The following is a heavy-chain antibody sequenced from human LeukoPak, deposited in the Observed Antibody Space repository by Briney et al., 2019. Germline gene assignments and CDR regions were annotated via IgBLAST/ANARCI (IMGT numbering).Heavy chain of an antibody. V-gene: IGHV4-59*01. D-gene: IGHD3-22*01. CDR1: GGSISSYY. CDR2: IYDSGST. Sequence: TSGTLSLTCTVSGGSISSYYWSWIRQPPGKGLEWIGYIYDSGSTNYNPSLKSRVTISVDTSKNQFSLKLSSVTAADTAVFYCASLTTADAFDIWGQGTMVTVSS. J-gene: IGHJ3*02. CDR3: ASLTTADAFDI.